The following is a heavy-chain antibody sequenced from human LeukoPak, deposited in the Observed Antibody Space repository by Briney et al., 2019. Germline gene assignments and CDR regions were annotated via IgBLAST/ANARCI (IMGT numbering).Heavy chain of an antibody. CDR1: GFTFSSYA. CDR2: ISYDGSNK. J-gene: IGHJ4*02. V-gene: IGHV3-30-3*01. D-gene: IGHD6-13*01. Sequence: QAGGSLRLSCAASGFTFSSYAMPWVRQAPGKGLEWVAVISYDGSNKYYADSVKGRFTISRDNSKNTLYLQMNSLRAEDTAVYYCARDNSLIGLADIDYWGQGTLVTVSS. CDR3: ARDNSLIGLADIDY.